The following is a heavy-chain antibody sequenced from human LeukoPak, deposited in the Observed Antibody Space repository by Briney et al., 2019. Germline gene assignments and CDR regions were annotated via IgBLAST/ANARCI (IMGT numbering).Heavy chain of an antibody. D-gene: IGHD4-17*01. V-gene: IGHV1-18*01. Sequence: ASVKVSCKASGYTFTSYGISWVRQAPGQGLEWMGWISAYNGNTNYAQKLQGRVTVTTDTSTSTAYMELRSLRSDDTAVYYCARGSPMTTVTTIDYWGQGTLVTVSS. J-gene: IGHJ4*02. CDR2: ISAYNGNT. CDR3: ARGSPMTTVTTIDY. CDR1: GYTFTSYG.